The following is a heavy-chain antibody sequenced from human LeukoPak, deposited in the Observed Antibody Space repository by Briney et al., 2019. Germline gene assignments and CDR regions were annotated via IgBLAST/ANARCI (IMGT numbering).Heavy chain of an antibody. CDR2: IYSGGST. CDR1: GFTVSSHH. J-gene: IGHJ4*02. CDR3: ARAQDTAMVYYFDS. Sequence: PGGSLRLSCAASGFTVSSHHMSWVRQPPGKGLEWVSIIYSGGSTYYADSVKGRFTISRDNSKNTLYLQMNSLRAEDTAVYYCARAQDTAMVYYFDSWGQGTLVTVSS. V-gene: IGHV3-53*01. D-gene: IGHD5-18*01.